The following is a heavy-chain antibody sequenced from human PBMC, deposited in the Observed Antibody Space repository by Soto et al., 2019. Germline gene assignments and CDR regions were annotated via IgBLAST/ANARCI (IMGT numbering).Heavy chain of an antibody. Sequence: ASVKVSCKTSGYTFTSYAMHWVRQAPGQRLEWMGWINAGNGNTKYSQKFQGRVTITIDTSASTAYMELSSLRSEDTAIYYCARDLGGWPDYRGQGTLVTVSS. CDR2: INAGNGNT. CDR1: GYTFTSYA. J-gene: IGHJ4*02. CDR3: ARDLGGWPDY. V-gene: IGHV1-3*01. D-gene: IGHD6-19*01.